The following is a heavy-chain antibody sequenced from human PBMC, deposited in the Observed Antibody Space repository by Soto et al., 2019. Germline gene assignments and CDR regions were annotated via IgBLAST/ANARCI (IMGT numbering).Heavy chain of an antibody. D-gene: IGHD1-20*01. Sequence: SETLSLTCSVSGVSITNYYWTWIRLPPGKGLGWIGYVYHTGNTFYNPSLKSRVTISLDTPKNQVSLSLRSVTAADTAVYYCAREQYNWKLWGQGTLVTVSS. CDR1: GVSITNYY. CDR3: AREQYNWKL. CDR2: VYHTGNT. V-gene: IGHV4-59*01. J-gene: IGHJ4*02.